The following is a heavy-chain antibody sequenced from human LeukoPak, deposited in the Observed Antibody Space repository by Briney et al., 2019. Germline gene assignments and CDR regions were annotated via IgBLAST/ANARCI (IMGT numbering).Heavy chain of an antibody. J-gene: IGHJ3*02. CDR1: GLTFSSSI. D-gene: IGHD3-22*01. Sequence: SVKVSCRASGLTFSSSIMQWVRQARGQRLDWIGWIVVGSGNTNYAQKFQERVTITRDMSTSTAYMELSSLRSEDTAVYYCAASYYDSSGYYRDAFDIWGQGTMVTVSS. CDR2: IVVGSGNT. CDR3: AASYYDSSGYYRDAFDI. V-gene: IGHV1-58*02.